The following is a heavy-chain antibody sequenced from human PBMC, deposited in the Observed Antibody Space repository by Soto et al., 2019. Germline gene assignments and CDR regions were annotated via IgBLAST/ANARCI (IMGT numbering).Heavy chain of an antibody. J-gene: IGHJ3*02. Sequence: ASVKVSCKASGYTFTSYYMHWVRQAPGQGLEWMGIINPSGGSTSYAQKFQGRVTMTRDTSTSTVYMELSSLRSEDTAVYYCARARAGGDGGDAFDIWGQGTMVTVSS. CDR1: GYTFTSYY. D-gene: IGHD2-21*01. CDR2: INPSGGST. V-gene: IGHV1-46*01. CDR3: ARARAGGDGGDAFDI.